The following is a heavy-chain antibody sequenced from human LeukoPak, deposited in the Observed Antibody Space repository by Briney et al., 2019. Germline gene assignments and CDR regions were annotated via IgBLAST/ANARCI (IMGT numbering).Heavy chain of an antibody. J-gene: IGHJ6*02. V-gene: IGHV3-30-3*01. CDR1: GLTFSSYA. CDR3: ARRRIAGYYYYGMDV. D-gene: IGHD6-13*01. Sequence: GGSLRLSCAASGLTFSSYAMHWVRQAPGKGLEWVAVISYDGSNKYYADSVKGRFTISRDNSKNTLYLQMNSLRAEDTAVYYCARRRIAGYYYYGMDVWGQATTVTVSS. CDR2: ISYDGSNK.